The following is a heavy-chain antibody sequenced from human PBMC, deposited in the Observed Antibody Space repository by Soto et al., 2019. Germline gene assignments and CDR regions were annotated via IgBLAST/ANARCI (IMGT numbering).Heavy chain of an antibody. CDR1: GFTFSSYA. V-gene: IGHV3-30-3*01. D-gene: IGHD5-18*01. Sequence: QVQLVESGGGVVQPGRSLRLSCAASGFTFSSYAMHWVRQAPGKGLEWVAVISYDGSNKYYADSVKGRFTISRDNSKNTLYLQMNSLRAEDTAVYYCARDMRGYSYRYADLDYWGQGTLVTVSS. CDR2: ISYDGSNK. CDR3: ARDMRGYSYRYADLDY. J-gene: IGHJ4*02.